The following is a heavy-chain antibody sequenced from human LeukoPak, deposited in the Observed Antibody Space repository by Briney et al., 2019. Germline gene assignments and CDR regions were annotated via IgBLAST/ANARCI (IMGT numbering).Heavy chain of an antibody. CDR3: ERDQVFSGYDWGQGYYYMYV. V-gene: IGHV1-18*01. CDR1: GYTFTSYI. D-gene: IGHD5-12*01. J-gene: IGHJ6*03. CDR2: ISAYNGNT. Sequence: ASVKVSCKASGYTFTSYIISWVRQAPGQGLEWMGWISAYNGNTNYAQKLQGRVTMTTGTSTSTAYMELRSLRSDDTAVYYVERDQVFSGYDWGQGYYYMYVRGKGITVTVSS.